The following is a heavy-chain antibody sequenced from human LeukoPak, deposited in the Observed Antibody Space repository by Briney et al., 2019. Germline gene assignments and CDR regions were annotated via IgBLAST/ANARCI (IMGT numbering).Heavy chain of an antibody. D-gene: IGHD6-19*01. CDR2: ISGSGDTT. CDR1: GLTFTNYA. V-gene: IGHV3-23*01. CDR3: AKEYTNWYSSAWYGY. J-gene: IGHJ1*01. Sequence: GGSLRLSCAASGLTFTNYAMSWVRQAPGKGLEWVSAISGSGDTTYYADSVKGRFTISRDNSKNTLYLQMNSLRAEDTAIYYCAKEYTNWYSSAWYGYWGQGTLVTVSS.